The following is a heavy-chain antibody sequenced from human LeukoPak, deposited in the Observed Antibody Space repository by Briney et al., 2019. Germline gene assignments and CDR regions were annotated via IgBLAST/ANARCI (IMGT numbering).Heavy chain of an antibody. CDR3: ASGDVVVPAEADVTSGLDG. V-gene: IGHV4-34*01. D-gene: IGHD2-2*01. CDR1: GGSFSGYY. CDR2: INHSGST. J-gene: IGHJ6*02. Sequence: SETLSLTCAVYGGSFSGYYWSWIRQPPGKRLEWLGEINHSGSTNYNPSLKNRVTMSVDTSKNQFSLKLSSVTAADTAVYYCASGDVVVPAEADVTSGLDGWGQGTTVTVSS.